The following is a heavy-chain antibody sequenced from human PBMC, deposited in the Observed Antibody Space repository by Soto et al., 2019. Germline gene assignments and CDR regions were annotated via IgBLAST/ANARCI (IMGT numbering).Heavy chain of an antibody. CDR3: ASGYRDILTGYYSGYYYYYGMDV. Sequence: SETLSLTCTVSGGSISSSSYYWGWIRQPPGKGLEWIGSIYYSGSTYYNPSLKSRVTISVDTSKNQFSLKLSSVTAADTAVYYCASGYRDILTGYYSGYYYYYGMDVWGQGTTVTVSS. J-gene: IGHJ6*02. D-gene: IGHD3-9*01. CDR2: IYYSGST. CDR1: GGSISSSSYY. V-gene: IGHV4-39*01.